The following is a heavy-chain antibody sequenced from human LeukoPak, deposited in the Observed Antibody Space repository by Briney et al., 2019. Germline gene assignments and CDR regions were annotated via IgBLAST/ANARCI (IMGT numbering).Heavy chain of an antibody. V-gene: IGHV4-39*07. CDR2: IYYSGSA. Sequence: SETLSLTCTVSAGSINSANYYWGWVRQPPGKGLEWIGSIYYSGSAYYSSSLKSRVTILVDTSKNQFSLKLSSVTAADTAVYYCARDSVGGTGHDAFDIWGQGTMATVSS. CDR3: ARDSVGGTGHDAFDI. J-gene: IGHJ3*02. CDR1: AGSINSANYY. D-gene: IGHD1-26*01.